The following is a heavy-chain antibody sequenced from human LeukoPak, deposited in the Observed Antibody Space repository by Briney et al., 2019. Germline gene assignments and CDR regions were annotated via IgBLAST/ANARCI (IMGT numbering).Heavy chain of an antibody. D-gene: IGHD1-7*01. Sequence: SETLSLTCTVSGDSINSLDLWSWVRQPPGKGLEWIGEMYLSGTTHSNPSVKSRVTISIDKSKNQFFLNLSSVTAADTAVYYCARVPIRYNWNYYMMGFDYWGQGTLVTVSS. J-gene: IGHJ4*02. CDR2: MYLSGTT. V-gene: IGHV4-4*02. CDR1: GDSINSLDL. CDR3: ARVPIRYNWNYYMMGFDY.